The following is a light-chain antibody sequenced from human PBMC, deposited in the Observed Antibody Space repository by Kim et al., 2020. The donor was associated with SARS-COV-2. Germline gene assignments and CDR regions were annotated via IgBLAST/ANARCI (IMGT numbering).Light chain of an antibody. V-gene: IGKV3-11*01. CDR1: QSVSNY. CDR3: QQRSNWPAWT. J-gene: IGKJ1*01. Sequence: EIVLTQSPATLSLSPGERATLSCRASQSVSNYLAWYQQKPGQAPRLLIYGASNRATGIPARFSGSGSGTDFTLTISSLEPEDFALYYCQQRSNWPAWTFGQGTKVDIK. CDR2: GAS.